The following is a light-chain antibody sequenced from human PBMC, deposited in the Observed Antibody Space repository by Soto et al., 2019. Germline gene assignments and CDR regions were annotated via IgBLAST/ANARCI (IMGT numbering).Light chain of an antibody. V-gene: IGKV1-5*01. Sequence: DIQMTQSPSTLSASVGDRVTITCRASQSISTWLAWYQQKPGKAPKLLIYDASNLESGVPSRFSGSGSGTEFSITISSLQPDDLATYYCQQYNSFWTFGQGTKVEIK. CDR1: QSISTW. CDR2: DAS. CDR3: QQYNSFWT. J-gene: IGKJ1*01.